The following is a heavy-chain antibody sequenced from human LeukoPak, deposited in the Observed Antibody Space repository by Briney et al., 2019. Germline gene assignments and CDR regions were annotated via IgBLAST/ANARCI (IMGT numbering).Heavy chain of an antibody. CDR3: ARVAAVAENYFDY. D-gene: IGHD6-19*01. Sequence: PGGSLRLSCAASGFTFSSYAMHWVRQAPGKGLEYVSAISSNGGSTYYANSVKGRFTISRDNSKNTLYLQMGSLRAEDMAVYYCARVAAVAENYFDYWGQGTLVTVSS. CDR2: ISSNGGST. CDR1: GFTFSSYA. V-gene: IGHV3-64*01. J-gene: IGHJ4*02.